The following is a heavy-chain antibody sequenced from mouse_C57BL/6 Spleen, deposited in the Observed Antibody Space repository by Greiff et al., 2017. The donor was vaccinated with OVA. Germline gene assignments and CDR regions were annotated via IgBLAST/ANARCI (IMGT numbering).Heavy chain of an antibody. V-gene: IGHV5-4*01. CDR1: GFTFSSYA. CDR2: ISDGGSYT. Sequence: EVKLVESGGGLVKPGGSLKLSCAASGFTFSSYAMSWVRQTPEKRLEWVATISDGGSYTYYPDNVKGRFTISRDNAKNNLYLQMSHLKSEDTAMYYCARDERAMDYWGQGTSVTVPS. CDR3: ARDERAMDY. J-gene: IGHJ4*01.